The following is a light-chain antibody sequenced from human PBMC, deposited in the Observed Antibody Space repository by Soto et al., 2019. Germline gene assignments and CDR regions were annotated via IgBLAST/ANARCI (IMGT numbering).Light chain of an antibody. CDR2: NNN. CDR1: NSNIGSNT. J-gene: IGLJ2*01. V-gene: IGLV1-44*01. CDR3: AAWDDRLNGVV. Sequence: SVLTKPPSASGTPGQRVTISCSGRNSNIGSNTVNWYQQLPGTAPRLLIYNNNQRPSGVPDRFSGSKSGTSASLAISGLQSEDDTDYYCAAWDDRLNGVVFGGGTKVTVL.